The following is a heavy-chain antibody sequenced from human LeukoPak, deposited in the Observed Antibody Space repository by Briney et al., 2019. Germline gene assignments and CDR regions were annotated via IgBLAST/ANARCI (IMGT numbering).Heavy chain of an antibody. CDR3: AKGIAAADPNWFDP. V-gene: IGHV3-23*01. D-gene: IGHD6-13*01. CDR1: GFTFSSYA. Sequence: GGSLRLSCAASGFTFSSYAMSWVRQAPGKGLAWVSTISGSGGSTYYADSVKGRFTISRDNSKNTLYLQMNSLRAEDTAVYYCAKGIAAADPNWFDPWGQGTLVTVSS. J-gene: IGHJ5*02. CDR2: ISGSGGST.